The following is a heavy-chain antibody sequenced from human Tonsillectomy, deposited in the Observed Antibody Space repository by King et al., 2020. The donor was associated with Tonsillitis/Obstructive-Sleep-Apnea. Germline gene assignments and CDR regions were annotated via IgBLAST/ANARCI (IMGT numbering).Heavy chain of an antibody. CDR2: INPNSGGT. CDR3: AREYYDYNWGSYPHDY. Sequence: VQLVESGAEVKKPGASVKVSCKASGYTFTGYYMHWVRQAPGQGLEWMGRINPNSGGTNYAQKFQGRVTMTRDTSISTAYMELSRLRSDDTAVYYCAREYYDYNWGSYPHDYWGQGTLVTVSS. V-gene: IGHV1-2*06. J-gene: IGHJ4*02. CDR1: GYTFTGYY. D-gene: IGHD3-16*02.